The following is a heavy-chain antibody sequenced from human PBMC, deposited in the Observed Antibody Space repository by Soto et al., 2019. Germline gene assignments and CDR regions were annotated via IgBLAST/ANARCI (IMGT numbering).Heavy chain of an antibody. D-gene: IGHD4-4*01. J-gene: IGHJ4*02. CDR2: IYYSGST. Sequence: SETLSLTCTVSGGSISSYYWSWIRQPPGKGLEWIGYIYYSGSTNYNPSLKSRVTISVDTSKNQFSLKLSSVTAADTAVYYCARGSYYSTWYWGQGTLVTVSS. CDR3: ARGSYYSTWY. V-gene: IGHV4-59*12. CDR1: GGSISSYY.